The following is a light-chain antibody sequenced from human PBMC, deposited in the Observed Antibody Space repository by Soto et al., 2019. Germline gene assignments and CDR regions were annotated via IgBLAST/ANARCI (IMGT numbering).Light chain of an antibody. V-gene: IGKV3-15*01. Sequence: EIVMTQSPATLSVSPGERATLSCRASQSVNSHLAWYQQKPGQAPRLLIYGASTRATGSPVRFSGSGSVTEFTLTISSLQTEDFAVYYCQQYNAWPLTFGGGTKVEIK. J-gene: IGKJ4*01. CDR2: GAS. CDR3: QQYNAWPLT. CDR1: QSVNSH.